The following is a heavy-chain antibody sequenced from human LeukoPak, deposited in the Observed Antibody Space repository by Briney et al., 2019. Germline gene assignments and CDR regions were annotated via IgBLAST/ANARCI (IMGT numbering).Heavy chain of an antibody. CDR3: AGGGATNWAYYFDY. V-gene: IGHV4-4*07. J-gene: IGHJ4*02. D-gene: IGHD1-26*01. CDR2: IYTSGST. Sequence: KPSETLSLTCTVSGGSISSYYWSWIRQPAGKGLEWIWRIYTSGSTNYNPSLKSRVTMSVDTSKNQFSLKLSSVTAADTAVYYCAGGGATNWAYYFDYWGQGTLVTVSS. CDR1: GGSISSYY.